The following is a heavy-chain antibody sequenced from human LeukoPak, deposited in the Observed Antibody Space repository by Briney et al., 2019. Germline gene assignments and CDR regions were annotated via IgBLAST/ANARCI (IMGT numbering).Heavy chain of an antibody. CDR2: ISYDGSNK. Sequence: GGSLRLSCAASGFTFSSYAMHWVRQAPGKGLEWVAVISYDGSNKYYADFVKGRFIISRDNSKNTLYLQMNSLRAEDTAVYYCARVGLQQLVFDYWGQGTLVTVSS. CDR3: ARVGLQQLVFDY. D-gene: IGHD6-13*01. CDR1: GFTFSSYA. J-gene: IGHJ4*02. V-gene: IGHV3-30*04.